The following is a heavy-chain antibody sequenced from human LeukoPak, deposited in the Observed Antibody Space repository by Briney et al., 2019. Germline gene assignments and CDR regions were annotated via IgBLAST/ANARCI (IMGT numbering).Heavy chain of an antibody. J-gene: IGHJ6*02. CDR2: IYYSGST. CDR3: ARHLTRRDYFYYGMDA. Sequence: SSETLSLTCTVSGGSISSSSYYWGWIRQPPGKGLEWIGSIYYSGSTYYNPSLKSRVTISVDTSKNQFSLKLSSVTAADTAVYYCARHLTRRDYFYYGMDARGQGTLVTVSS. V-gene: IGHV4-39*01. CDR1: GGSISSSSYY.